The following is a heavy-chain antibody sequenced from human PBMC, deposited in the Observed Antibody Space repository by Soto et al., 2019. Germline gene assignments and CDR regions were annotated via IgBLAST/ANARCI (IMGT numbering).Heavy chain of an antibody. CDR3: ARRAVTVVGWFDP. CDR2: IYPGDSDT. V-gene: IGHV5-51*01. CDR1: GYSFTSYW. J-gene: IGHJ5*02. D-gene: IGHD2-15*01. Sequence: GESLKISCKGSGYSFTSYWIGWVRQMPGKGLEWMGIIYPGDSDTRYSPPFQGQVTISADKSISTAYLQWSSLKASDTAMYYCARRAVTVVGWFDPWGQGTLVTVSS.